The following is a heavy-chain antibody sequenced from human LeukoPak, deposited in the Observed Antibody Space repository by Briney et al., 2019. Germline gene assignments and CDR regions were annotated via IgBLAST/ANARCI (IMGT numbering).Heavy chain of an antibody. D-gene: IGHD2/OR15-2a*01. V-gene: IGHV3-74*01. CDR3: VSFYETY. CDR1: GFTFSSYW. CDR2: INTDGTII. Sequence: GGSLRLSCAASGFTFSSYWMHWVRQTPGRGLVWVARINTDGTIIDYADSVQGRFTISRDNAKNTLYLQMNNLRAEDTAVYYCVSFYETYWGRGTLVTVSS. J-gene: IGHJ4*02.